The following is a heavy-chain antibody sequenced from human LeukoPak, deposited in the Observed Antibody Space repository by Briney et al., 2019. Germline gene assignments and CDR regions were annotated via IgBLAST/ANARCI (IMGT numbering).Heavy chain of an antibody. V-gene: IGHV3-23*01. CDR2: IDGSGTRT. CDR3: ARDRGGYSTDFDW. J-gene: IGHJ4*02. Sequence: GGSLRLSCAASGFTFSSSVMSWVRQAPGKGPEWVPTIDGSGTRTFYALSFNGRFIISRDNSMNTLYLQMDGLRAEDTAVYYCARDRGGYSTDFDWWGQGALVTVSS. D-gene: IGHD5-12*01. CDR1: GFTFSSSV.